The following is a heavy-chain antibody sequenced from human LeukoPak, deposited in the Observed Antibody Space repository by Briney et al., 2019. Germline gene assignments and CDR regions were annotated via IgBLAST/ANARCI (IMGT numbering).Heavy chain of an antibody. CDR2: ISYDGSNK. V-gene: IGHV3-30*01. Sequence: GRSLRLSCAASGFTFSSYAMHWVRQAPGKGLEWVAVISYDGSNKYYADSMKGRFTISRDNSKNTLYLQMNSLRAEDTAVYYCASPIVGVFDYWGQGTLVTVSS. CDR3: ASPIVGVFDY. CDR1: GFTFSSYA. D-gene: IGHD1-26*01. J-gene: IGHJ4*02.